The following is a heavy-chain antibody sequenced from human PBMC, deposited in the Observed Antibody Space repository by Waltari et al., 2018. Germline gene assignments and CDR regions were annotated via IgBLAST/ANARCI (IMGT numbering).Heavy chain of an antibody. Sequence: QVQLQQWGAGLLKPSETLSLTCAVYGGSFSGYYWSWIRQPPGKGLERIGQINHSGSTNYNPSLKSRVTISVDTSKNQFSLKLSSVTAADTAVYYCARGFGWYRDGYNFPLYQYYYYYMDVWGKGTTVTVSS. J-gene: IGHJ6*03. V-gene: IGHV4-34*01. CDR3: ARGFGWYRDGYNFPLYQYYYYYMDV. CDR1: GGSFSGYY. D-gene: IGHD5-12*01. CDR2: INHSGST.